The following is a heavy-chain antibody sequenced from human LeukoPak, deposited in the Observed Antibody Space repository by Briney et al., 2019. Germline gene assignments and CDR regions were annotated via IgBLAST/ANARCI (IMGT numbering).Heavy chain of an antibody. CDR2: IYYSGST. V-gene: IGHV4-59*01. J-gene: IGHJ6*03. CDR3: ARDWGVSARPGYMDV. CDR1: GGSISNYY. Sequence: SETLSLTRTVSGGSISNYYWSWIRQPPGKGLEWIGYIYYSGSTKYNPSLKSRVTISVDTSKNQFSLRLSSVTAADTAVYYCARDWGVSARPGYMDVWGKGTTVTVSS. D-gene: IGHD6-6*01.